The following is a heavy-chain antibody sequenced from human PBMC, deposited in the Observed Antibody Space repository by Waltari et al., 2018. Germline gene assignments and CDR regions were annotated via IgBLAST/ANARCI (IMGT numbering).Heavy chain of an antibody. CDR1: GFTFSNYA. Sequence: EVQLLESGGGLVQPGGSLRLSCAASGFTFSNYAMSWVRQAPGKGLVGVSAISGSGDNTFYVDSVKGRFTISRDNSKNTLYLQMNSLRAEDTAVYYCAKHLTLVRGIGPYFDYCGQGTLVTVSS. D-gene: IGHD3-10*01. CDR2: ISGSGDNT. CDR3: AKHLTLVRGIGPYFDY. V-gene: IGHV3-23*01. J-gene: IGHJ4*02.